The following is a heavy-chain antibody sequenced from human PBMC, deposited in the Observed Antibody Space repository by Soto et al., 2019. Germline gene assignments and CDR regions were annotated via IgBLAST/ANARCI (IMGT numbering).Heavy chain of an antibody. V-gene: IGHV3-9*01. CDR2: ISWNSGRI. CDR3: ARSREFSASDYFGF. J-gene: IGHJ4*02. D-gene: IGHD3-10*01. Sequence: EVQLVQYGGGWVQPGRSLRLSCGASGFTFDDYGMHWVRQAPGKGLEWVSSISWNSGRIGYADSVKGRFTISRDNVKNSLYLQMNSLRAEDTALYYCARSREFSASDYFGFWGQGTLVTVSS. CDR1: GFTFDDYG.